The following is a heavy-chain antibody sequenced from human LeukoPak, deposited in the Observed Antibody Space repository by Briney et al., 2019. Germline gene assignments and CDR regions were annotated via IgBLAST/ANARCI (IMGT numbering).Heavy chain of an antibody. D-gene: IGHD3-22*01. CDR2: INHSGST. Sequence: SETLSLTCAVYGGSFSGYYWSWIRQPPGKGLEWIGEINHSGSTNYNPSLKSRVTISVDTSKNQFSLKLSSVTAADTAVYYCARGLYHITMIVVVTKSYYFDHWGQGTLVTVSS. J-gene: IGHJ4*02. CDR1: GGSFSGYY. CDR3: ARGLYHITMIVVVTKSYYFDH. V-gene: IGHV4-34*01.